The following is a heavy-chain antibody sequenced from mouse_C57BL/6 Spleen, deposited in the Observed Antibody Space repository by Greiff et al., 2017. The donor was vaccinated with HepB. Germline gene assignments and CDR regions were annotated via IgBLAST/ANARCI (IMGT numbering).Heavy chain of an antibody. CDR2: IHPNSGST. V-gene: IGHV1-64*01. D-gene: IGHD2-4*01. CDR1: GYTFTSYW. CDR3: ARIYDYGLFDY. Sequence: QVQLQQPGAELVKPGASVKLSCKASGYTFTSYWMHWVKQRPGQGLEWIGMIHPNSGSTNYNEKFKSKATLTVDKSSSTAYMQLSSLTSEDSAVYYCARIYDYGLFDYWGQGTTLTVSS. J-gene: IGHJ2*01.